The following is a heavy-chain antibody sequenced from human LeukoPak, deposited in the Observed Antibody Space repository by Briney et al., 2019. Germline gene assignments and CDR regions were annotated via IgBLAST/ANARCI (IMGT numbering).Heavy chain of an antibody. J-gene: IGHJ4*02. CDR2: IYSGGST. Sequence: AGGSLRLSCAASGFTVSNTYMTWGRQAPGKGLEWVSLIYSGGSTYYADSVKGRFTISRDNSKNTLYLQMNSLRADDTAVYYCARGDDYGDSWGQGTLVTVSS. CDR1: GFTVSNTY. CDR3: ARGDDYGDS. D-gene: IGHD2-21*01. V-gene: IGHV3-53*01.